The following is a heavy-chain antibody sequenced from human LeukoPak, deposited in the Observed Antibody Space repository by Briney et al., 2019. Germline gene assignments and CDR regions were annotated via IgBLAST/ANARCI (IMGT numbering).Heavy chain of an antibody. CDR2: MYYSGST. V-gene: IGHV4-59*01. D-gene: IGHD2-15*01. CDR1: GGSMNDYY. J-gene: IGHJ5*02. Sequence: RPSETLSLTCTVSGGSMNDYYWPWIRQPPGKGLEWIGYMYYSGSTNYNPSLKSRVSISIDTSKNQFSLKLSSVTAADTAVYYCARDRYCIGGICYSGRFDPWGRGTLVTVSS. CDR3: ARDRYCIGGICYSGRFDP.